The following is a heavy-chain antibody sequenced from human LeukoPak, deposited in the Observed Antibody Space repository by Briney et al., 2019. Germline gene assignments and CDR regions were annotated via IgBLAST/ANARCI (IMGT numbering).Heavy chain of an antibody. D-gene: IGHD3-16*01. CDR2: IYPGDSDT. J-gene: IGHJ5*02. Sequence: GESLKISCKGSGYSFTSYWIGWGRQMPGKGLEWMGIIYPGDSDTRYSPSFQGQATISADKSISTAYLQWSSLRASDPAMYYCARQRFPMRAYAGNWFDPWGQGTLVTVSS. V-gene: IGHV5-51*01. CDR1: GYSFTSYW. CDR3: ARQRFPMRAYAGNWFDP.